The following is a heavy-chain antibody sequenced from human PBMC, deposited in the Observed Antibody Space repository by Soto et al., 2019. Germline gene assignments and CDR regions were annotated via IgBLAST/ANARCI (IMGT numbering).Heavy chain of an antibody. CDR3: ARSTKSGDHALGLEY. J-gene: IGHJ4*02. V-gene: IGHV4-34*01. D-gene: IGHD2-21*01. CDR2: IDYRGNT. Sequence: LSLTCAVYGGSFSGLSWNWIRQSPGKKLEWIGEIDYRGNTNYNPSLRGRVTLSVDPSKNQFSLNVRSVTAADAANYYCARSTKSGDHALGLEYWSRGTLVTVSS. CDR1: GGSFSGLS.